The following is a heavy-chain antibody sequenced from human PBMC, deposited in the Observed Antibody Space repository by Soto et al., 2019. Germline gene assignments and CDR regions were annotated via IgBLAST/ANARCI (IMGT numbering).Heavy chain of an antibody. D-gene: IGHD2-15*01. Sequence: SETLYLTCAVSGGSISSGGYSWSWIRQPPGKGLEWIGYIYHSGSTYYNPSLKSRVTISVDRSKNQFSLKLSSVTAADTAVYYCARIREDVDSPFYFDYWDQGTLVTVSS. CDR2: IYHSGST. V-gene: IGHV4-30-2*01. CDR1: GGSISSGGYS. J-gene: IGHJ4*02. CDR3: ARIREDVDSPFYFDY.